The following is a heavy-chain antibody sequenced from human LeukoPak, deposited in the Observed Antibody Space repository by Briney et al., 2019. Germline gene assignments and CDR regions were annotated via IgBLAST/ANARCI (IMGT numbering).Heavy chain of an antibody. CDR3: AKHWSYCSTTSCFFNYYYYYMDV. CDR2: ISSSSSYI. Sequence: GGSLRLSCAASGFTFSSYSMNWVRQAPGKGLEWVSSISSSSSYIYYADSVKGRFTISRDNSKSTPYLQMNNLRAEDTAVYYCAKHWSYCSTTSCFFNYYYYYMDVWGKGTTVTVSS. J-gene: IGHJ6*03. D-gene: IGHD2-2*01. CDR1: GFTFSSYS. V-gene: IGHV3-21*04.